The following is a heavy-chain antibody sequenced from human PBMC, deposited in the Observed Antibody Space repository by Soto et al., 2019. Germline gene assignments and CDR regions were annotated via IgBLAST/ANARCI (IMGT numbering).Heavy chain of an antibody. CDR3: ARHFPSSYDFWGGPTPLFEY. CDR2: IYYSGST. CDR1: GGSISSYY. J-gene: IGHJ4*02. V-gene: IGHV4-59*08. Sequence: QVQLQESGPGLVKPSETLSLTCTVSGGSISSYYWSWIRQPPGKGLEWIGYIYYSGSTNYNPSLKSRVTISVDTSKNQFSLKLSSVTVADTAVYYCARHFPSSYDFWGGPTPLFEYWGQGTLVTVSS. D-gene: IGHD3-3*01.